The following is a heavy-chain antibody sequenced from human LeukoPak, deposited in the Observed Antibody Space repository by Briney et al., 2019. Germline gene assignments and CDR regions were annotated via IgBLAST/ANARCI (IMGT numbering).Heavy chain of an antibody. CDR3: ARLELRDWSGYYINY. Sequence: SQTLSLTCTVSGGSISSGGYYWSWIRQHPGKGLEWIGYIYYSGSTYYNPSLKSRVTISVDTSKNQFSLKLSSVTAADTAVYYCARLELRDWSGYYINYWGQGTLVTVSS. CDR1: GGSISSGGYY. D-gene: IGHD3-3*01. J-gene: IGHJ4*02. CDR2: IYYSGST. V-gene: IGHV4-31*03.